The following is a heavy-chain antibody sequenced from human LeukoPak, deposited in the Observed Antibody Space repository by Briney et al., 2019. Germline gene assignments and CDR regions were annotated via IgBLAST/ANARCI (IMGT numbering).Heavy chain of an antibody. D-gene: IGHD3-22*01. J-gene: IGHJ5*01. Sequence: ASVKVSCKVSGYTLTELSMFWVRQAPGKGLEWMGSFDPEDGKTVYAQKFQGRITVTTDTSTSTVYMELRNLRSDDTAVYYCARDLWNFYDDSGYNRDFDSWGQGTLVTVSS. V-gene: IGHV1-24*01. CDR3: ARDLWNFYDDSGYNRDFDS. CDR2: FDPEDGKT. CDR1: GYTLTELS.